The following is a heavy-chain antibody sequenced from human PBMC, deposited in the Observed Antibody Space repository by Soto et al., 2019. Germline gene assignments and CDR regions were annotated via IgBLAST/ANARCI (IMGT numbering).Heavy chain of an antibody. V-gene: IGHV1-3*05. CDR1: GYTFTSYA. CDR2: INAGNGNT. D-gene: IGHD3-22*01. CDR3: ARELLGGYPFDY. J-gene: IGHJ4*02. Sequence: QVQLVQSGAEEKKPGASVKVSCKASGYTFTSYAMPWVRQAPGQRLEWMGWINAGNGNTKYSQKFQGRVTITRDTSASKAYMELSSLRSEDTAVYYCARELLGGYPFDYWGQGTLVTVSS.